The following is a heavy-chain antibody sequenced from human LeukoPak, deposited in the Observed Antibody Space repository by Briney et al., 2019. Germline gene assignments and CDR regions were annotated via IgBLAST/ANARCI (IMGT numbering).Heavy chain of an antibody. CDR3: ARDRPYYYDSSGYLDY. J-gene: IGHJ4*02. V-gene: IGHV4-4*07. CDR1: GGSISSYY. Sequence: PSETLSLTCTVSGGSISSYYWSWIRQPAGKGLEWIGRIYTSGSTNYNPSLKSRVTMSVDTSKNQFSLKLSSVTAADTAVYYCARDRPYYYDSSGYLDYRGQGTLVTVSS. D-gene: IGHD3-22*01. CDR2: IYTSGST.